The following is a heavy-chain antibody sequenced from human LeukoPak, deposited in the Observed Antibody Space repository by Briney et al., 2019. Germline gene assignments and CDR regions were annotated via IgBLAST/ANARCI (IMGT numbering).Heavy chain of an antibody. V-gene: IGHV3-48*03. CDR2: LSSSGSAF. CDR3: ARDTLYDSSWYGYFHY. CDR1: GFTFRSYE. J-gene: IGHJ4*02. D-gene: IGHD6-13*01. Sequence: PGGSLRLSCEDSGFTFRSYEMNWVRQAPGKGLEWIAYLSSSGSAFSYADSVKGRFTIARDNAKNSLYLHTDSLRAEDTAVYYCARDTLYDSSWYGYFHYWGQGTLVTVSS.